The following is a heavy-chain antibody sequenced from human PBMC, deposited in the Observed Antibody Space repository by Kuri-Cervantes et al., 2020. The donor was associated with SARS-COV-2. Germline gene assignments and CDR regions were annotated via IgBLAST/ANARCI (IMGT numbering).Heavy chain of an antibody. CDR2: INHSGST. CDR3: ARGSAACGGGGLVLSWFDP. CDR1: GGSFSGYF. D-gene: IGHD2-21*01. Sequence: SQTLSLTCAVYGGSFSGYFWTWIRQPPGKGLEWIGEINHSGSTNYNPSLKSRVAISVDTSKNQFSLSLSSVTAADTAVYYCARGSAACGGGGLVLSWFDPWGQGILVTVSS. J-gene: IGHJ5*02. V-gene: IGHV4-34*01.